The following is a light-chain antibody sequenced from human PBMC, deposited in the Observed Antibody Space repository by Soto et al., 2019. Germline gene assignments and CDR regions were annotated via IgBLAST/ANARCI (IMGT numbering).Light chain of an antibody. Sequence: DIEMTQSPSTLSASVGDRVTITCQASQSISGWLAWYQQKPGKAPKFLIYDASTLESGVPSRFSGSGSGAEFTRTISSLQPDDFATSYCQQYNSYPLTFGGGTKVDIK. CDR2: DAS. V-gene: IGKV1-5*01. CDR3: QQYNSYPLT. J-gene: IGKJ4*01. CDR1: QSISGW.